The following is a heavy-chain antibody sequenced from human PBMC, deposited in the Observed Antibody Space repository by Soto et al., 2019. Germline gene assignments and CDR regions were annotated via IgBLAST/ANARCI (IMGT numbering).Heavy chain of an antibody. CDR3: ARVKATIFRGYYYGMDV. D-gene: IGHD3-3*01. CDR2: INPNSGGT. Sequence: ASVKVSCKASGYTFTGYYMHCVRQAPGQGLEWMGWINPNSGGTNYAQKFQGWVTMTRDTSISTAYMELSRLRSDDTAVYYCARVKATIFRGYYYGMDVWGQGTTVT. J-gene: IGHJ6*02. V-gene: IGHV1-2*04. CDR1: GYTFTGYY.